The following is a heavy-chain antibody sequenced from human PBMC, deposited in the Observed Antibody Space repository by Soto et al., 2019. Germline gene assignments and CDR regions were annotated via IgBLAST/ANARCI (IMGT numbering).Heavy chain of an antibody. CDR2: IYYSGST. V-gene: IGHV4-31*03. D-gene: IGHD3-22*01. J-gene: IGHJ4*02. CDR3: AGLPYAGSAYYGTIDDY. CDR1: GGSISSGYY. Sequence: QVQLQESGPGLVKPSQTLSLTCTVSGGSISSGYYWNWIRQHPGKGLEWIGYIYYSGSTYYNPSLKSRRTISLYTSKSPCSLKLSSVTAADTAVHFCAGLPYAGSAYYGTIDDYWGQGPLVTVSS.